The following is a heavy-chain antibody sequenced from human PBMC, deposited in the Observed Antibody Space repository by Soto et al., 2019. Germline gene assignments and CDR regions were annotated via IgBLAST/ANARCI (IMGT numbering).Heavy chain of an antibody. D-gene: IGHD4-4*01. CDR1: GYTFTGYG. J-gene: IGHJ4*02. Sequence: ASVKVSCKASGYTFTGYGISWVRQAPGQGLEWMGIINANNGNTNYAQKLQGRVTMTRDTSTSTVYMELSSLRSEDTAVYYCARDRHSNSYYFDYWGQGTLVTVS. CDR3: ARDRHSNSYYFDY. V-gene: IGHV1-18*01. CDR2: INANNGNT.